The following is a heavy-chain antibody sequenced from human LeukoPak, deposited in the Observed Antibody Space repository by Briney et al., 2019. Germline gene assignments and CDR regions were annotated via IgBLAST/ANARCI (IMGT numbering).Heavy chain of an antibody. CDR2: IYHSGST. CDR1: GGSISSGGYY. CDR3: ARGNYGVDAFDI. Sequence: SETLSLTCTVSGGSISSGGYYWSWIRQPPGKGLEWIGYIYHSGSTYYNPSLKSRVTISVDRSKNQFSLKLSSVTAADTAVYYCARGNYGVDAFDIWGQGTMVTVSS. D-gene: IGHD4-17*01. V-gene: IGHV4-30-2*01. J-gene: IGHJ3*02.